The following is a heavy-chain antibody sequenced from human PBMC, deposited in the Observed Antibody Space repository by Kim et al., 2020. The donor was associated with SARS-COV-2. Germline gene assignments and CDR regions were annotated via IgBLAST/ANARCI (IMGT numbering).Heavy chain of an antibody. CDR2: IYYSGST. J-gene: IGHJ6*02. V-gene: IGHV4-61*01. CDR1: GGSVSSGSYY. Sequence: SETLSLTCTVSGGSVSSGSYYWSWIRQPPGKGLEWIGYIYYSGSTNYNPSLKSRVTISVDTSKNQFSLKLSSVTAADTAVYYCARDQRITMVQGGIAPPGYYYGMDVWGQGTTVTVSS. D-gene: IGHD3-10*01. CDR3: ARDQRITMVQGGIAPPGYYYGMDV.